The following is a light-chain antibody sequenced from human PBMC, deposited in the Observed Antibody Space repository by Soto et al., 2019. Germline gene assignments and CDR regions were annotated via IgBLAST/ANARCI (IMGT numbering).Light chain of an antibody. J-gene: IGLJ1*01. V-gene: IGLV2-11*01. CDR2: DVT. Sequence: QSALTQPRSVSGSPGQSVTISCRGTSSDVGGYNYVSWYQQYPGAAPKLMIYDVTMRPSGVPYRLSGSKSGNTASLTISGFQAEDEADYYFCSYAGSYTFYVFGGGTKVTVL. CDR3: CSYAGSYTFYV. CDR1: SSDVGGYNY.